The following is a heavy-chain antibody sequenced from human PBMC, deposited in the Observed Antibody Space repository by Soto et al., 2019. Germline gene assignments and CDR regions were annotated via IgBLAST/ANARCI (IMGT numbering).Heavy chain of an antibody. J-gene: IGHJ6*02. CDR3: ARQGWWAGGGTDYHYYGMDV. V-gene: IGHV4-39*01. CDR2: IAYSGNT. CDR1: GGSITSTSHF. Sequence: QLQLQESGPGLVKPPETLSLTCIVSGGSITSTSHFWGWIRQPPGKGLEWIGSIAYSGNTHYNPSLESRVTISVDTSKNQFSLHLSSVTAADTAVYYCARQGWWAGGGTDYHYYGMDVWGQGTTVTVSS. D-gene: IGHD6-13*01.